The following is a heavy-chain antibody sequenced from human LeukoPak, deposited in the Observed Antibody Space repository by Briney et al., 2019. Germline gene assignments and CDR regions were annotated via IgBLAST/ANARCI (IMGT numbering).Heavy chain of an antibody. J-gene: IGHJ3*02. D-gene: IGHD6-19*01. CDR1: GYTFTSYG. CDR3: ARDPSSGWYHAFDI. V-gene: IGHV1-69*13. CDR2: IIPIFGTA. Sequence: SVKVSCKAPGYTFTSYGISWVRQAPGQGLEWMGGIIPIFGTANYAQKFQGRVTITADESTSTAYMELSSLRSEDTAVYYCARDPSSGWYHAFDIWGQGTMVTVSS.